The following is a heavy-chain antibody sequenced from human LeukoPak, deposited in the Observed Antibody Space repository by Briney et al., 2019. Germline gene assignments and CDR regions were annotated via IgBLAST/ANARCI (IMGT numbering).Heavy chain of an antibody. CDR3: ASRSSSLNWYFDL. CDR2: ISGNGGNT. V-gene: IGHV3-23*01. CDR1: GFTFSSYA. D-gene: IGHD2-2*01. J-gene: IGHJ2*01. Sequence: PGGSLRLSCAASGFTFSSYAMTWVRQAPGKGLEWVSGISGNGGNTYYADSMKGRFTISRDNSKETLYLQMNSLRAEDTAVYYCASRSSSLNWYFDLWGRGTLVTVSS.